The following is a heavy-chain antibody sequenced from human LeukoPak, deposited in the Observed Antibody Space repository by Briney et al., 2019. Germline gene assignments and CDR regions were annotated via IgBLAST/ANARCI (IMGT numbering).Heavy chain of an antibody. Sequence: GASVKVSCKASGYTFTGYYMHWVRQAPGQGLEWMGWINPNSGGTNYAQKFQGRVTMTRDTSISTAYMELSRLRSDDTAVYYCARAKKYSSGWSYKGASFDYWGQGTLVTVSS. CDR3: ARAKKYSSGWSYKGASFDY. J-gene: IGHJ4*02. CDR1: GYTFTGYY. V-gene: IGHV1-2*02. D-gene: IGHD6-19*01. CDR2: INPNSGGT.